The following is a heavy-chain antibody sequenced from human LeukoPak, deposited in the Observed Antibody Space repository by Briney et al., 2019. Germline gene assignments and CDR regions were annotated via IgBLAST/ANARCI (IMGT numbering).Heavy chain of an antibody. CDR2: ISPNSGVT. V-gene: IGHV1-2*02. CDR3: AREELGMALH. D-gene: IGHD1-26*01. Sequence: ASVKVSCKASGYTFTDHYVHWVRQAPGQGLEWMGCISPNSGVTYFAQKFQGRVTMTTDTSISTAFMDLNRLRSDDRAVYYCAREELGMALHWGQGTLVTVSS. J-gene: IGHJ4*02. CDR1: GYTFTDHY.